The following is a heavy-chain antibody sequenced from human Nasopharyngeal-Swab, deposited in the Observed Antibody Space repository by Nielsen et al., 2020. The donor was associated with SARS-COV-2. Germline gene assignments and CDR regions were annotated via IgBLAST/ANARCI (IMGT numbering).Heavy chain of an antibody. CDR3: ARESVVTGMDDATDI. V-gene: IGHV3-74*01. CDR1: EFTFSLYW. J-gene: IGHJ3*02. CDR2: ISSDGSTT. Sequence: GESLKISCAASEFTFSLYWMHWVRQVPGKGLVWVSRISSDGSTTNYADSVMGRFTISRDNAKNSLYLQMNSLRAEDTAVYYCARESVVTGMDDATDIWGQGTMVTVSS. D-gene: IGHD2-21*02.